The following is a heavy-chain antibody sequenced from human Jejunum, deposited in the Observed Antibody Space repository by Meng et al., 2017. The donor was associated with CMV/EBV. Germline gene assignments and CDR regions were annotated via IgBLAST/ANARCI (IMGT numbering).Heavy chain of an antibody. Sequence: GWGPELVRPSGALSLSWAVASGSVISPNWWSWVRQAPVKGLECVGKIYQSGSTTYNPSLKSRVTISVDKSKNQFSLKLSSVTAAYTAVYYCARADKVRFDYWGQGTLVTVSS. CDR3: ARADKVRFDY. CDR1: SGSVISPNW. V-gene: IGHV4-4*02. CDR2: IYQSGST. J-gene: IGHJ4*02.